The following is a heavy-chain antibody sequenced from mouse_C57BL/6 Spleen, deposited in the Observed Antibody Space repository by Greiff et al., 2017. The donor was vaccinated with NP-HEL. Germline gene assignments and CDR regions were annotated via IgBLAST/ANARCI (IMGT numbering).Heavy chain of an antibody. CDR1: GFTFSDYG. V-gene: IGHV5-17*01. Sequence: EVHLVESGGGLVKPGGSLKLSCAASGFTFSDYGMHWVRQAPEKGLEWVAYISSGSSTIYYADTVKGRFTISRDNAKNTLFLQMTSLRSEDTAMYYCATYYVDYAMDYWGQGTSVTVSS. CDR2: ISSGSSTI. D-gene: IGHD1-1*01. CDR3: ATYYVDYAMDY. J-gene: IGHJ4*01.